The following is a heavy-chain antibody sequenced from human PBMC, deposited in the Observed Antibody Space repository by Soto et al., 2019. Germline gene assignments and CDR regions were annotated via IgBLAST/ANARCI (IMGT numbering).Heavy chain of an antibody. J-gene: IGHJ4*02. CDR3: ATEGKDDSVKGGFDN. CDR2: IWYDGSNK. V-gene: IGHV3-33*01. CDR1: GFRFSSYG. Sequence: QVQLVESGGGGVQPGRSLRLSCAASGFRFSSYGMNWVRQSPGKGLEWVAVIWYDGSNKFYGNSVKGRFTISRDNSRNTLYLQMNSLRDEDTAVYYCATEGKDDSVKGGFDNWGQGTLVTVSS. D-gene: IGHD3-22*01.